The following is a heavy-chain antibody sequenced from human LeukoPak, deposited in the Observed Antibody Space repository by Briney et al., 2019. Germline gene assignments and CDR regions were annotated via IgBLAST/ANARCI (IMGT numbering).Heavy chain of an antibody. V-gene: IGHV3-9*01. CDR3: VKLYGYSYGYIDF. CDR2: ISWNSGDI. Sequence: GGSLRLSCAASGFTFSDYYMSWIRQAPGKGLEWVSGISWNSGDIGYADSVKGRFTISRDNAKNSLYLQMNSLRAEDTALYYCVKLYGYSYGYIDFWGQGTLVTVSS. D-gene: IGHD5-18*01. J-gene: IGHJ4*02. CDR1: GFTFSDYY.